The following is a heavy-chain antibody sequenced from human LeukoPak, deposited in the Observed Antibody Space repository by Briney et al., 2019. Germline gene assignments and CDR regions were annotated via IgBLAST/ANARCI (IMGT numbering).Heavy chain of an antibody. V-gene: IGHV3-30*02. J-gene: IGHJ4*02. D-gene: IGHD2-2*02. CDR2: IQYDGSFK. CDR3: AKTSDQLLYSKFDF. CDR1: GFTFSFCG. Sequence: PGGSLRLSCSTSGFTFSFCGMHWVRQAPGKGLEWVAFIQYDGSFKFYADSVQGRFSISRDNSKNTLFLQMNSLRADDTAVYYCAKTSDQLLYSKFDFWGQGTLVTVSS.